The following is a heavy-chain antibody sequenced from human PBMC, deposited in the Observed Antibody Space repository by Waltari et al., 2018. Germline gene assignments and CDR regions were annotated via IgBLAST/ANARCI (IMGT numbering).Heavy chain of an antibody. CDR1: GYSMTGRDW. D-gene: IGHD2-15*01. CDR3: ARDRGRGLYLDS. CDR2: IHRSGKT. J-gene: IGHJ4*02. V-gene: IGHV4-4*02. Sequence: QLQLQQSGPGLVKPSESLSLTCAVSGYSMTGRDWWSWVRQPPGKGLEWIGQIHRSGKTHYNPSLESRVTLSIDTSNKQFSLKVPSATAADTAVYYCARDRGRGLYLDSWGQGTLVTVSP.